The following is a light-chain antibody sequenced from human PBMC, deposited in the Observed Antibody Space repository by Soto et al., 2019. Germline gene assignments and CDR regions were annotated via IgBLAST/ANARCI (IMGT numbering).Light chain of an antibody. CDR2: DNN. CDR3: GTWDSSLSAVV. Sequence: QSVLTQPPSVSAAPGQTVTISCSGSSANIGNNYVSWYQQLPGTAPKLVIYDNNKRPSGIPDRFSGSKSGTSATLGITGLQTGDEADYYCGTWDSSLSAVVFGGGTKVTVL. J-gene: IGLJ2*01. V-gene: IGLV1-51*01. CDR1: SANIGNNY.